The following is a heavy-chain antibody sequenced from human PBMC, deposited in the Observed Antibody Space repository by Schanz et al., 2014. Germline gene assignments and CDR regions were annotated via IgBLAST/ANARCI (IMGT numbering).Heavy chain of an antibody. Sequence: QVQLVQSGAEVKKPGSSVKVSCKSSGGTFSSDTFSWVRQAPGQGLEWMGKIIPVLNIATYAQRFQGRVSITADRSTSTAYMELSSLRSEDTAVYYCARGYGDSPTDFWGQGTLVTVSS. CDR1: GGTFSSDT. CDR2: IIPVLNIA. V-gene: IGHV1-69*02. CDR3: ARGYGDSPTDF. J-gene: IGHJ4*02. D-gene: IGHD4-17*01.